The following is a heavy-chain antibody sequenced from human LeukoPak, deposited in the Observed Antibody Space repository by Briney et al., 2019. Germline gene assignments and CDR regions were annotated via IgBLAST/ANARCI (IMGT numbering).Heavy chain of an antibody. Sequence: GGSLRLSCAASGFTVSSNYMSWVRQAPGKGLEGVSVIYSGGSTYYADSVKGRFTISRDNSKNTLYLQMNSPRAEDTAVYYCASGSGSYRTPYYYMDVSGKRTTVTVSS. V-gene: IGHV3-53*01. D-gene: IGHD3-10*01. J-gene: IGHJ6*03. CDR2: IYSGGST. CDR1: GFTVSSNY. CDR3: ASGSGSYRTPYYYMDV.